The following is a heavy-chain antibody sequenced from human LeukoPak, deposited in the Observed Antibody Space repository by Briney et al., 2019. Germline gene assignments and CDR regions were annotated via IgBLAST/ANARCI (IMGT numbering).Heavy chain of an antibody. J-gene: IGHJ4*02. V-gene: IGHV4-59*01. D-gene: IGHD2-8*01. Sequence: TSETLSLTCTVSAGSISGYYWTWIRQPPGKGLEWIGYISYIGSTNYHPSLKSRVTLSVDTSKRQFSLKLSSVTAADTAVYYCARGLLVGNTGYYFDYWGQGTLVTVSS. CDR1: AGSISGYY. CDR3: ARGLLVGNTGYYFDY. CDR2: ISYIGST.